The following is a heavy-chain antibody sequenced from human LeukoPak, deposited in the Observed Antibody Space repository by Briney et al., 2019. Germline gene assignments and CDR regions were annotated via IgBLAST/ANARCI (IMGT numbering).Heavy chain of an antibody. CDR1: GFTFSDYY. D-gene: IGHD6-13*01. J-gene: IGHJ4*02. CDR3: ATVTAAGDRGGF. V-gene: IGHV3-11*05. CDR2: ISSSSSYT. Sequence: GGSLRLSCAASGFTFSDYYMSWIRQAPGKGLEWVSYISSSSSYTNYADSVKGRFTISRDNAKNSLYLQMNSLRAEDTAVYYCATVTAAGDRGGFWGQGTLVTVSS.